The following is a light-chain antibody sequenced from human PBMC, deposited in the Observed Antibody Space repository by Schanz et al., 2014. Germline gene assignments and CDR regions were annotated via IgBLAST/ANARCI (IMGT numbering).Light chain of an antibody. J-gene: IGLJ2*01. CDR2: GNS. Sequence: QSVLTQPPSLSGAPGQRVTISCTGSSSNIGAGYDVHWYQQLPGTAPKLLIYGNSNRPSGVPDRFSGSKSGTSASLAITGLQAEDEADYYCNSYTSTNTLVFGGGTKLTVL. CDR3: NSYTSTNTLV. CDR1: SSNIGAGYD. V-gene: IGLV1-40*01.